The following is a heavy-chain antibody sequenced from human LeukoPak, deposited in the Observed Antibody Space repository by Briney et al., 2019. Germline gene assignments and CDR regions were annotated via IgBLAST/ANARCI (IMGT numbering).Heavy chain of an antibody. J-gene: IGHJ4*02. CDR2: IYGSGTT. V-gene: IGHV4-4*07. CDR3: ARHVTGTTRLDY. D-gene: IGHD1-7*01. CDR1: GDSINTYS. Sequence: SETLSLTCSVSGDSINTYSWSWIRQPAGKGLEWIGRIYGSGTTYYNPSLKNRVTMSVDTSKNQFSLKLNSVTAADTAVYYCARHVTGTTRLDYWGQGALVTVSS.